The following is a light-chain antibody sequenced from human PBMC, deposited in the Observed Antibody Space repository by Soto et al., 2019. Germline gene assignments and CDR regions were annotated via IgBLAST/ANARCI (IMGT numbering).Light chain of an antibody. CDR3: QQLNGSPWT. CDR1: QSISSSY. J-gene: IGKJ1*01. Sequence: EIVLTQSPGTLSLSPGERATLSCRASQSISSSYLAWYQQKPGQAPRLLIHGVSTRATGIPDRFSGGGSGTDFTLTISRLEPEDFATYYCQQLNGSPWTFGQGTKVEI. CDR2: GVS. V-gene: IGKV3-20*01.